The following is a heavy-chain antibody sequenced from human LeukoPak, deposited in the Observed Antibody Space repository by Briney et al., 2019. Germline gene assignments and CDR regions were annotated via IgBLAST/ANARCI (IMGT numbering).Heavy chain of an antibody. J-gene: IGHJ6*02. D-gene: IGHD5-18*01. Sequence: ASVKVSCKASGYTLTSYGISWVRLAPGQGLEWMGWISGYNGNTNYAQKLQGRVTMTTDTSTSTAYMELRSLRSDDTAVYYCARDRPTAMESSFYFYGMDVWGQGTTVTVSS. V-gene: IGHV1-18*01. CDR1: GYTLTSYG. CDR2: ISGYNGNT. CDR3: ARDRPTAMESSFYFYGMDV.